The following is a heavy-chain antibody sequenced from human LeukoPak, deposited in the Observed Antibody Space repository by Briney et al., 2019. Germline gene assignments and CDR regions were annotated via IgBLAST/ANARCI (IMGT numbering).Heavy chain of an antibody. CDR2: IWFDGGKI. D-gene: IGHD2/OR15-2a*01. J-gene: IGHJ4*02. CDR1: GFPFSSYV. Sequence: GGSLRLSCAASGFPFSSYVMHWLRQTPGKGLEWVAVIWFDGGKIYYADSVKGRFTISRDNSKNALYLQMNSLRAEDTAVYHCARDFTNIRGGGYFDNWGQGTLVTVSS. V-gene: IGHV3-33*01. CDR3: ARDFTNIRGGGYFDN.